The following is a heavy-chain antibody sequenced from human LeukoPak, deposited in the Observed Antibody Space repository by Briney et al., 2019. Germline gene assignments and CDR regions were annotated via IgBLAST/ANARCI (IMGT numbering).Heavy chain of an antibody. D-gene: IGHD6-19*01. Sequence: PGGSLRLSCVTSGLNVKNNYMFWVRQSPVKGLEWVSIIYSGGNTFYADSVKGRFTISRDNSKNTLYVQMNSLRAEDTAVYYCARGGKRAVAGTRSPQYFQHWGQGTLVTVSS. CDR1: GLNVKNNY. J-gene: IGHJ1*01. V-gene: IGHV3-53*05. CDR3: ARGGKRAVAGTRSPQYFQH. CDR2: IYSGGNT.